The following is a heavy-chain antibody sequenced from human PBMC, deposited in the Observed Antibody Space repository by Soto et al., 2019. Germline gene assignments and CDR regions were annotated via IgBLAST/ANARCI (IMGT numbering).Heavy chain of an antibody. Sequence: QVTLKESGPVLVKPTETLTLRCTVSGLSITDSEMGVSWIRQPPGKALEWLAHIDSSSEKSYRTFLKSRLTISKDTSKSQIVLIMTNMDPADTATYYCARRHLAVAVSPWFDPWGQGILVTVSS. CDR1: GLSITDSEMG. J-gene: IGHJ5*02. D-gene: IGHD3-16*01. V-gene: IGHV2-26*01. CDR2: IDSSSEK. CDR3: ARRHLAVAVSPWFDP.